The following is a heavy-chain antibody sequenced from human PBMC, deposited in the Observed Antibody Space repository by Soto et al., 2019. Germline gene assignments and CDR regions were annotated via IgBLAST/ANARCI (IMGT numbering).Heavy chain of an antibody. CDR3: ARVLTAAGFDY. CDR2: ISAYNGNT. Sequence: QVQLVQSGAEVKKPGASVKVSCKASGYTFTSYGISWVRXXXXXGVEWMGWISAYNGNTNYAQKLQGRVTMTTDTSTSXAXMEXRSLXSDXTAVYYCARVLTAAGFDYWGQGTLVTVSS. V-gene: IGHV1-18*01. D-gene: IGHD6-13*01. CDR1: GYTFTSYG. J-gene: IGHJ4*02.